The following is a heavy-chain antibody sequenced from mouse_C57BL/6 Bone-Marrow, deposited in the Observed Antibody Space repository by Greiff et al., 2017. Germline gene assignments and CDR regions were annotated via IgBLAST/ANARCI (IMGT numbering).Heavy chain of an antibody. CDR1: GYTFTSYG. D-gene: IGHD2-1*01. J-gene: IGHJ3*01. Sequence: QVQLKQSGAELARPGASVKLSCKASGYTFTSYGISWVKQRTGQGLEWIGEIYPRSGNTYYNEKFKGKATLTADKSSSTAYMELRSLTSEDSAVYFCASPPHYGNYPWFAYWGQGTLVTVSA. CDR3: ASPPHYGNYPWFAY. CDR2: IYPRSGNT. V-gene: IGHV1-81*01.